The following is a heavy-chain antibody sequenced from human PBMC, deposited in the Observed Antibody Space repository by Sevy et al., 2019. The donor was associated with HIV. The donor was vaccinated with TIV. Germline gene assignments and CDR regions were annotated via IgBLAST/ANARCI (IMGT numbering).Heavy chain of an antibody. Sequence: GGSLRLSCAASGFTFSTYWMSWVRQAPGKGLEWVATMKQDGSEKDYVDSVKGRFTISRDNAKNSLYLQMNSLRGEDTAVYYCVREGVVGYSYSLDSWGQGTLVTVSS. J-gene: IGHJ4*02. D-gene: IGHD5-18*01. CDR3: VREGVVGYSYSLDS. V-gene: IGHV3-7*01. CDR2: MKQDGSEK. CDR1: GFTFSTYW.